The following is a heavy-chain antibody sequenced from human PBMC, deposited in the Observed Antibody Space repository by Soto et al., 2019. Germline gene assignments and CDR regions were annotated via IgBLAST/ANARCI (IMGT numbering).Heavy chain of an antibody. CDR2: IYYSGST. J-gene: IGHJ4*02. Sequence: SETLSLTCTVSGGSISSGGYYWSWIRQHPGKGLEWIGYIYYSGSTYYNPSLKSRVTISVDTSKNQFSLKLSSVTAADTAVYYCARDSGNSSSSYYFDYWGQGTLVTVSS. CDR3: ARDSGNSSSSYYFDY. V-gene: IGHV4-31*03. D-gene: IGHD6-6*01. CDR1: GGSISSGGYY.